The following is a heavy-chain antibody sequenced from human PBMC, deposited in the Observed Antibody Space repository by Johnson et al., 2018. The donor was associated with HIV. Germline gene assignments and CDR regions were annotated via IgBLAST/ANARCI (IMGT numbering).Heavy chain of an antibody. CDR1: GFNFDDYA. Sequence: VQLVESGGGVVRPGGSLRLSCAASGFNFDDYAMSWVRQVPGKGLEGVSSISATGITLYYADSVKGRFTISRDNSKDTLYLEMNSLRVEDTAVYYCAKIPGANWGSPDDFDVWGQGTMVTVSS. D-gene: IGHD7-27*01. CDR3: AKIPGANWGSPDDFDV. J-gene: IGHJ3*01. CDR2: ISATGITL. V-gene: IGHV3-23*04.